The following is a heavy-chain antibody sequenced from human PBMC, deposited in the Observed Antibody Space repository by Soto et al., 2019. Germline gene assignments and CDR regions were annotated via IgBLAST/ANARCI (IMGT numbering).Heavy chain of an antibody. CDR1: GFTLSSYW. J-gene: IGHJ1*01. CDR3: AREERCDILTRYYTRYFQH. V-gene: IGHV3-74*01. D-gene: IGHD3-9*01. Sequence: HPGGSLRLSCAASGFTLSSYWMYWVRLAPGKGLVWVSRINNDGSSTSYADFVKGRFTISRDTAKNTLYLQMNSLRAEDTAVYYCAREERCDILTRYYTRYFQHWGQGTLVTVSS. CDR2: INNDGSST.